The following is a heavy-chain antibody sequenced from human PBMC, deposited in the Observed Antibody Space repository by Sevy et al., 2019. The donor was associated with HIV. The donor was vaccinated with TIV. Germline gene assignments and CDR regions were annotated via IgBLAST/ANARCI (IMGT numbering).Heavy chain of an antibody. CDR3: ARRYYDTSGYSPYWYFDL. V-gene: IGHV3-11*01. CDR1: GFTFSDYY. Sequence: GESLKISCAASGFTFSDYYMSWIRQAPGKGLEWVSSIGSNNSTIFYSDSMKGRFTISRDTTKNSLFLQMSSLRAEDTAVYYCARRYYDTSGYSPYWYFDLWGRGTLVTVPS. CDR2: IGSNNSTI. J-gene: IGHJ2*01. D-gene: IGHD3-22*01.